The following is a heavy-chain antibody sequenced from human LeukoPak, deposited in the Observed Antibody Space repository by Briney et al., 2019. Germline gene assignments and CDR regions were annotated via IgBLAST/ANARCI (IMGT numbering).Heavy chain of an antibody. D-gene: IGHD2-15*01. CDR2: ISAYNGNT. J-gene: IGHJ4*02. CDR1: GSPFTSYG. Sequence: GASVKVSFKASGSPFTSYGISWVRQAPGQGLEWMGWISAYNGNTNYAQKLQGRVTMTTDTSTSTAYMVLRSLRSDDTAVYYCARAVVVAANTYFDYWGQGTLVTVSS. V-gene: IGHV1-18*01. CDR3: ARAVVVAANTYFDY.